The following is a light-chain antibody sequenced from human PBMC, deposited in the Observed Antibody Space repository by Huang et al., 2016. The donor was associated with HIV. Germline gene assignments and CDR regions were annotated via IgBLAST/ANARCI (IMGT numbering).Light chain of an antibody. J-gene: IGKJ1*01. Sequence: EIVMTQSPATLSVSPGERATLSCRASQSVTSNLAWYQQRPGQAPRLLIYGASTRATDVPDRFSGSGSGAEFTLTITSLQSEDFAVYYCQHYSNWPPWTFGQGTKVEIK. CDR2: GAS. V-gene: IGKV3-15*01. CDR3: QHYSNWPPWT. CDR1: QSVTSN.